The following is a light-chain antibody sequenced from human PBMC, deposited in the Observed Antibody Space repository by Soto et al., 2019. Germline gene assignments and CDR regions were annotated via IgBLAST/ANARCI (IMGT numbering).Light chain of an antibody. J-gene: IGLJ1*01. CDR2: EVD. CDR1: SSDVGAYNY. CDR3: SPFAGTNSLYV. V-gene: IGLV2-8*01. Sequence: QSVLTQPPSASGSPGQSVTISCTGTSSDVGAYNYVSWYQQYPGKAPKLMIYEVDKRPSGVPDRFSGSKSGSTASLTVSGLQAEDEADYYCSPFAGTNSLYVFGTGTKVTVL.